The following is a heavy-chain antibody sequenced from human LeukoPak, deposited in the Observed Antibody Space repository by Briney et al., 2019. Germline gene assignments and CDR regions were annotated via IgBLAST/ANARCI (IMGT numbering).Heavy chain of an antibody. V-gene: IGHV4-4*07. Sequence: SETLSLTCTVSGGSISSYYWNWIRQPAGKGLDWIGRIYTSGSTNYNPSLKSRVAMSVDTSKNQFSLKLTSVTAADTAVYYCARDERGYCGGDCYPDAFDIWGQGTMVTVSS. CDR2: IYTSGST. CDR3: ARDERGYCGGDCYPDAFDI. CDR1: GGSISSYY. D-gene: IGHD2-21*02. J-gene: IGHJ3*02.